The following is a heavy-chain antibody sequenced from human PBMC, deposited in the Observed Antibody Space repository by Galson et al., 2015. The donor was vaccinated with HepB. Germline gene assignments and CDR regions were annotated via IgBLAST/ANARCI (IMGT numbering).Heavy chain of an antibody. CDR3: ARSITIFGVVMN. Sequence: ETLSLTCTVSGASINSYYWNWIRQSPGKGLEWIGYIYYSGSTNYNPSLKSRLTISVDTSKNQFFLNLSSVTAADTAVYYCARSITIFGVVMNWGQGTLVTVSS. CDR1: GASINSYY. V-gene: IGHV4-59*01. CDR2: IYYSGST. D-gene: IGHD3-3*01. J-gene: IGHJ1*01.